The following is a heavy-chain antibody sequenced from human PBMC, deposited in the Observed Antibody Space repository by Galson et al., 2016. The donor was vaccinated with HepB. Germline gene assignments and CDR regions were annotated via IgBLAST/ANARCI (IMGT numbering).Heavy chain of an antibody. V-gene: IGHV4-34*01. CDR2: LHHTGNT. CDR1: GGSFTGYF. J-gene: IGHJ6*02. Sequence: SETLSLTCSVDGGSFTGYFWSWIRQPPGKGLEWIGELHHTGNTIYNPSLKSRVSMSMDTSKNHFSLTLKSVTAADTAVYYCARGRWQVPMTTVTRRGVTDVWGQGTTVMVSS. CDR3: ARGRWQVPMTTVTRRGVTDV. D-gene: IGHD4-17*01.